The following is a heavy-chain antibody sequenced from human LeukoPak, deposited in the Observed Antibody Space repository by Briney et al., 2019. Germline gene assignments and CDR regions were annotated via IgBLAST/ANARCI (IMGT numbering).Heavy chain of an antibody. CDR3: ARRSGVVTRIDY. CDR1: GDSISSSRYY. D-gene: IGHD3-3*01. CDR2: IYYSGST. V-gene: IGHV4-39*01. J-gene: IGHJ4*02. Sequence: SETLSLTCTVSGDSISSSRYYWVWIRQPPGKGLEWIGSIYYSGSTYSNPSLKSRVTISVDTSKNQFSLKLSSVTAADTAVYYCARRSGVVTRIDYWGQGTLVTVSS.